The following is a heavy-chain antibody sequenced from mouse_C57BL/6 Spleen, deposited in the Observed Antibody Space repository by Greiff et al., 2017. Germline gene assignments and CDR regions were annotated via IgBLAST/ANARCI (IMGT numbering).Heavy chain of an antibody. V-gene: IGHV1-7*01. Sequence: QVQLQQSGAELAKPGASVKLSCKASGYTFTSYWMHWVKQRPGQGLEWIGYINPSSGYTKYNQKFKDKAKLTADKSSSTAYMQLSSLTYEDSAVYYCARWDSPKNFDYWGQGTTLTVSS. CDR3: ARWDSPKNFDY. CDR1: GYTFTSYW. J-gene: IGHJ2*01. CDR2: INPSSGYT. D-gene: IGHD4-1*01.